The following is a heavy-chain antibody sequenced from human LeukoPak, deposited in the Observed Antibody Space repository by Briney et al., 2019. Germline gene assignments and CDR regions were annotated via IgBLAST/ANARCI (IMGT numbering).Heavy chain of an antibody. CDR1: GGSMSSSSYY. CDR3: VRHFRYGWNEPFGY. V-gene: IGHV4-39*01. J-gene: IGHJ4*02. D-gene: IGHD1-1*01. CDR2: IYYSGST. Sequence: PSETLSLTCIVSGGSMSSSSYYWGWIRQPPGKGLEWIGSIYYSGSTYYNPSLKSRVTISVDTAKNQFSLKLRSATAADTAVYYCVRHFRYGWNEPFGYWGQGSLVTVSS.